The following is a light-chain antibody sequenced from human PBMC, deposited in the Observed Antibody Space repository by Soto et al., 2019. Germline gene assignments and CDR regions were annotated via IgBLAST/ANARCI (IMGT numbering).Light chain of an antibody. V-gene: IGKV3-20*01. CDR3: QQYESSPLT. J-gene: IGKJ4*01. Sequence: EIVLTXSPDTLSLSXXXXXXLSCRASQSVSSALLAWYQQKPGQAPRLLIYRASTRATGIPDRFTGSGSGTDFTFTISRLEPEDFAVYYCQQYESSPLTFGGGTKVEIK. CDR1: QSVSSAL. CDR2: RAS.